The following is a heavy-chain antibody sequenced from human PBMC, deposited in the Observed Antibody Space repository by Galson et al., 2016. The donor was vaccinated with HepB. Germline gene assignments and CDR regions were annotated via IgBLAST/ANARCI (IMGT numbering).Heavy chain of an antibody. CDR1: GFTFSSFA. V-gene: IGHV3-23*01. CDR2: ISGSGGTT. Sequence: SLRLSCAASGFTFSSFAINWVRQAPGKGLEWVSGISGSGGTTYHADSVKGRFTISRDNSKNPLYLQMNSLRAEDTAVYYCAREGAFTYYDILTGYSPPDAFDVWGQGTMVTVSS. J-gene: IGHJ3*01. D-gene: IGHD3-9*01. CDR3: AREGAFTYYDILTGYSPPDAFDV.